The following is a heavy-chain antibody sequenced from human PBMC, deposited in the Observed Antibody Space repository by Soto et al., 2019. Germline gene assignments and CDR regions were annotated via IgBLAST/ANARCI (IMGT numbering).Heavy chain of an antibody. CDR3: AREENCSGGTCYSEYFHR. V-gene: IGHV1-46*01. CDR2: VNPSGGST. CDR1: GYLFTAYS. D-gene: IGHD2-15*01. J-gene: IGHJ1*01. Sequence: SVKVSCKASGYLFTAYSMHWVRLAPGQGLEWMGVVNPSGGSTKYAQNFQGRVIMTRDTSTTTIYMELSSLRSDDTAIYYCAREENCSGGTCYSEYFHRWGQGTLVTVSS.